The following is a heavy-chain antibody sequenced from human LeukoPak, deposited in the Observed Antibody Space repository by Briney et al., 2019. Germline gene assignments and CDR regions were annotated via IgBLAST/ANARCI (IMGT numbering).Heavy chain of an antibody. CDR1: GGTFSSYA. J-gene: IGHJ4*02. CDR2: IIPILGIA. V-gene: IGHV1-69*04. D-gene: IGHD6-13*01. CDR3: AREDKAFSSSWYDY. Sequence: SVKVSCKASGGTFSSYAISWVRQAPGQGLEWMGRIIPILGIANYAQKFQGRVTITADKSTSTAYMELSSLRSEDTAVYYCAREDKAFSSSWYDYWGQGTLVTVSS.